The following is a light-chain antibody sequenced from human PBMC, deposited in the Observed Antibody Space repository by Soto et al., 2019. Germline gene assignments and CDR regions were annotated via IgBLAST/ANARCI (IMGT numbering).Light chain of an antibody. V-gene: IGKV1-5*01. CDR3: QQHNSYPYT. J-gene: IGKJ2*01. CDR1: QSISSW. CDR2: DAS. Sequence: DIQMTQSPSTLSASVGDRVTITCRASQSISSWLAWYQQKPGKAPKLLIYDASSLESGVPSRFSGSGSGTEFTLTISSLQPDDFATYYCQQHNSYPYTFGQGTKLESK.